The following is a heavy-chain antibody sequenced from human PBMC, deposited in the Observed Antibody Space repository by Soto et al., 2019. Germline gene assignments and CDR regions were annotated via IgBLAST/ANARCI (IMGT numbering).Heavy chain of an antibody. V-gene: IGHV3-30-3*01. CDR1: GFTFSSYA. CDR2: ISYDGSNK. Sequence: QVQLVESGGGVVQPGRSLRLSCAASGFTFSSYAMHWVRQAPGKGLEWVAVISYDGSNKYYADSVKGRFTISRDNSKNTLYLQMNSLRAEDTDVYYCASERDVWGSSGRKNWFDPWGQGTLVTVSS. J-gene: IGHJ5*02. CDR3: ASERDVWGSSGRKNWFDP. D-gene: IGHD3-16*01.